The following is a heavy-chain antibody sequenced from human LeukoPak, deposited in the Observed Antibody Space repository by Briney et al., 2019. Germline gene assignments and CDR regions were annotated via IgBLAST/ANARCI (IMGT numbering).Heavy chain of an antibody. V-gene: IGHV3-9*01. CDR1: GFNVEDYA. CDR2: ITWDSNSI. D-gene: IGHD6-25*01. J-gene: IGHJ4*02. CDR3: ASKRV. Sequence: QPGGSLRLSCVASGFNVEDYAMHWVRQAPGKGLEWVSGITWDSNSIDYADSVKGRFTISRDNAQNSLTLHMNGLRLEDTALYLCASKRVWGQGTLVTVSS.